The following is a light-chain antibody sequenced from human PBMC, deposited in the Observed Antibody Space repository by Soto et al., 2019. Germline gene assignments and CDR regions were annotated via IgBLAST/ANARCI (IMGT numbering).Light chain of an antibody. CDR2: DAS. CDR1: QSISSW. Sequence: DIPMTQSPSTLSASVGDRVTITCRASQSISSWLAWYQQKPGKAPKLLIYDASSLESGVPSRFSGSGSGTEFTLTISSLQPDDFATYYGQQYNSYSTWTFGQGTKVEIK. J-gene: IGKJ1*01. V-gene: IGKV1-5*01. CDR3: QQYNSYSTWT.